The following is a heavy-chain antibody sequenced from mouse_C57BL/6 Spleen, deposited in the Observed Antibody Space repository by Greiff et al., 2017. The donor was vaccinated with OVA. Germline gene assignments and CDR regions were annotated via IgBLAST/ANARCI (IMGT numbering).Heavy chain of an antibody. V-gene: IGHV1-52*01. CDR2: IDPSDSET. CDR3: ARTSTPYYFDY. Sequence: VKLQQPGAELVRPGSSVKLSCKASGYTFTSYWMHWVKQRPIQGLEWIGNIDPSDSETHYNQKFKDKATLTVDKSSSTAYMQLSSLTSEDSAVYYCARTSTPYYFDYWGQGTTLTVSS. J-gene: IGHJ2*01. D-gene: IGHD2-1*01. CDR1: GYTFTSYW.